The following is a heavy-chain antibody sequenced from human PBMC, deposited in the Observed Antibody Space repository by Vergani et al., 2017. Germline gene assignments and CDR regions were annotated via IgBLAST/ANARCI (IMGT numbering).Heavy chain of an antibody. D-gene: IGHD3-10*01. CDR2: INHSGST. Sequence: QVQLQQWGAGLLKPSETLSLTCAVYGGSFSGYYWSWIRQPPGKGLEWIGEINHSGSTNYNPSLKSRVTISVDTSKNQFSLKLSSVIAADTAVYYCARGPRYGSGSYLRLARYYFDYWGQGTLVTVSS. CDR1: GGSFSGYY. V-gene: IGHV4-34*01. J-gene: IGHJ4*02. CDR3: ARGPRYGSGSYLRLARYYFDY.